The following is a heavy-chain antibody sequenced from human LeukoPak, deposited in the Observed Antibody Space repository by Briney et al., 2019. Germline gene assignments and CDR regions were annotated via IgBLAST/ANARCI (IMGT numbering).Heavy chain of an antibody. J-gene: IGHJ4*02. V-gene: IGHV3-23*01. Sequence: GGSLRLSCAASGFTVSSNYMSWVRQAPGKGLEWVSGIIGSGDETYFADPVRGRFTISRDNSKNTLYLQMNSLRAEDTALYYCARDLVGATSTFAYWGQGTLVTVYS. CDR2: IIGSGDET. D-gene: IGHD1-26*01. CDR1: GFTVSSNY. CDR3: ARDLVGATSTFAY.